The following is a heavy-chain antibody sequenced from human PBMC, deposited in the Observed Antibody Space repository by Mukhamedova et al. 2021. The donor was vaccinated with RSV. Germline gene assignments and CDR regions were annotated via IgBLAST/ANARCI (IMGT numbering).Heavy chain of an antibody. CDR2: IWYDGRNK. J-gene: IGHJ3*02. Sequence: VAFIWYDGRNKYYADSVKGRFIISRDNSKNTLYLQMNSLRAEDTAVYYCARARYCSSTSCGAFDIWGQGTMVTVSS. V-gene: IGHV3-33*01. CDR3: ARARYCSSTSCGAFDI. D-gene: IGHD2-2*01.